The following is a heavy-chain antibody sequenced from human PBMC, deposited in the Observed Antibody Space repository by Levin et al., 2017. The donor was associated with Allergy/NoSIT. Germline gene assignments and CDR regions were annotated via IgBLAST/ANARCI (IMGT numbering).Heavy chain of an antibody. J-gene: IGHJ4*02. D-gene: IGHD3-10*01. CDR2: IYYSGST. Sequence: PSETLSLTCTVSGGSISSYYWSWIRQPPGKGLEWIGYIYYSGSTNYNPSLKSRVTISVDTSKNQFSLKLSSVTAADTAVYYCASSVRGVISFDYWGQGTLVTVSS. V-gene: IGHV4-59*01. CDR1: GGSISSYY. CDR3: ASSVRGVISFDY.